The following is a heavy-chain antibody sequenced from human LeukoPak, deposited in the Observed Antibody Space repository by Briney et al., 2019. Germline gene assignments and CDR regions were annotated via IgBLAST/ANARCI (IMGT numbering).Heavy chain of an antibody. D-gene: IGHD2-15*01. V-gene: IGHV1-69*04. Sequence: SVKVSCKASGGTFSSYAISWVRQAPGQGLEWMGRIIPILGIANYAQKFQDRVTITADKSTSTAYMELSSLRSEDTAVYYCARAEYAVAYYYYYGMDVWGQGTTVTVSS. CDR3: ARAEYAVAYYYYYGMDV. CDR1: GGTFSSYA. J-gene: IGHJ6*02. CDR2: IIPILGIA.